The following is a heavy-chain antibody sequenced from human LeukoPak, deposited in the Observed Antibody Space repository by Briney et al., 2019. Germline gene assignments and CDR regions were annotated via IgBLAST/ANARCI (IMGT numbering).Heavy chain of an antibody. CDR3: ARFGRGTWAIDF. D-gene: IGHD2-2*01. CDR1: GFTFSNHW. CDR2: IKQDGSEK. Sequence: GGSLRLSCAASGFTFSNHWMSWVRQAPGKGLEWVANIKQDGSEKYYVESMKGRFTISRDNAKNSQYLQMHSLSAEDTAVYYCARFGRGTWAIDFWGQGSLVTVSS. J-gene: IGHJ4*02. V-gene: IGHV3-7*03.